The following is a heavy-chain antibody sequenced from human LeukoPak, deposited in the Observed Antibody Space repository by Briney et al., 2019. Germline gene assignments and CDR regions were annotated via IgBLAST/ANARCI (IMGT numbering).Heavy chain of an antibody. Sequence: SETLSLTYTVSGGSIRSGGYYWSWIRQHPGKGLEWIGYIYYSGSTYYNPSLKSRVTISVDTSKNQFSLKLSSVTAADTAVYYCARSFYGGYRTFDYWGQGTLVTVSS. CDR1: GGSIRSGGYY. D-gene: IGHD4-17*01. V-gene: IGHV4-31*03. J-gene: IGHJ4*02. CDR2: IYYSGST. CDR3: ARSFYGGYRTFDY.